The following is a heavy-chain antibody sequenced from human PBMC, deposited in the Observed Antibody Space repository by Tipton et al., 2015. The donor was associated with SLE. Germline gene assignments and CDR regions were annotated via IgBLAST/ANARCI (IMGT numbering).Heavy chain of an antibody. V-gene: IGHV4-31*02. D-gene: IGHD3-10*01. J-gene: IGHJ3*02. CDR2: IYYSGST. Sequence: LRLSCTVSGGSISSSNYYWGWIRQPPGKGLEWIGYIYYSGSTYYNPSLKSRVTISVDTSKNQFSLKLSSVTAADTAVYYCARDCMVRGVRAFDIWGQGTMVTVSS. CDR3: ARDCMVRGVRAFDI. CDR1: GGSISSSNYY.